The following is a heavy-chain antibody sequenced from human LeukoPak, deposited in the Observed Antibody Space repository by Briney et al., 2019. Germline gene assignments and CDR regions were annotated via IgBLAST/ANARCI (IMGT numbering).Heavy chain of an antibody. Sequence: PSETLSLTCTVSGGSISSGGYYWSWIRQHPGKGLEWIGYIYYSGSTYYNPSLKSRVTISVDTSKNQFSLKLSSVTAADTAVYYCARDQRRDGYRTTPSHFDYWGQGTLVTVSS. V-gene: IGHV4-31*03. CDR1: GGSISSGGYY. J-gene: IGHJ4*02. CDR3: ARDQRRDGYRTTPSHFDY. D-gene: IGHD5-24*01. CDR2: IYYSGST.